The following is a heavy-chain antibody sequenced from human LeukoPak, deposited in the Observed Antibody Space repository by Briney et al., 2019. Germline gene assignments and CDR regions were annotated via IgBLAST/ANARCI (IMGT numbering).Heavy chain of an antibody. J-gene: IGHJ5*02. V-gene: IGHV3-7*01. CDR3: GSEGNYSLSFDP. D-gene: IGHD1-7*01. Sequence: GGSLRLSCAASGFTFSSYWMSWVRQAPGKGLEWVANIKQDGSEKYYVDSVKGRFTISRDNAKNSLYLQMNSLRAEDTAVYYCGSEGNYSLSFDPWGQGTLVTVSS. CDR2: IKQDGSEK. CDR1: GFTFSSYW.